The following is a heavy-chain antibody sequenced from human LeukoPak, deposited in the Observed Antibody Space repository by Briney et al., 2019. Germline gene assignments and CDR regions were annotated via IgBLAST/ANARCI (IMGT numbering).Heavy chain of an antibody. CDR1: GYIFTCYV. D-gene: IGHD3-10*01. CDR2: ISVYNGNT. J-gene: IGHJ6*02. Sequence: ASVKVSCKASGYIFTCYVMSWVRQAPGQGLEWMGPISVYNGNTKYGQKLQGRVTMTTDTSTSTAYMELRSLRSDDTAVYYCARSFVDDGMDVWGQVTTVTVSS. CDR3: ARSFVDDGMDV. V-gene: IGHV1-18*01.